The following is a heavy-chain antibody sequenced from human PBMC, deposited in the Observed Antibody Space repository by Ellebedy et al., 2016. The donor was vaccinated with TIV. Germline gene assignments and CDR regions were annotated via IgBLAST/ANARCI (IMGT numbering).Heavy chain of an antibody. V-gene: IGHV4-34*01. Sequence: SETLSLTCAAYGGSLSGYYWSWVRQSPGKGLEWIGEMNQSGNTNYNPSLKSRATITVDTSKHHFSLRLSSVTAADTAVYYCAEGRGGWYYFDYWGQGTLVAVSS. CDR3: AEGRGGWYYFDY. CDR2: MNQSGNT. D-gene: IGHD6-19*01. J-gene: IGHJ4*02. CDR1: GGSLSGYY.